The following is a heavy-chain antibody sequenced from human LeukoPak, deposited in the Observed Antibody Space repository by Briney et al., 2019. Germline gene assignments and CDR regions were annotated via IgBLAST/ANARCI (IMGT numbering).Heavy chain of an antibody. J-gene: IGHJ4*02. CDR2: ISGSGGST. CDR1: GFTFSSYA. D-gene: IGHD1-26*01. CDR3: AKEGGELLVGY. Sequence: PGGSLRLSCTAYGFTFSSYAMSWVRQAPRKGLEWVSAISGSGGSTYYADSVKGRFTISRDNSKNTLYLQMNSLRAEDTAVYYCAKEGGELLVGYWGQGTLVTVSS. V-gene: IGHV3-23*01.